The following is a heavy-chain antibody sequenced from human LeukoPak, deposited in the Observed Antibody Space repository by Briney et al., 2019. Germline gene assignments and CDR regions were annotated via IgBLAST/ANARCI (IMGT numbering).Heavy chain of an antibody. J-gene: IGHJ4*02. CDR3: AREALGGGDFDY. CDR1: GFTFSSYA. D-gene: IGHD3-10*01. V-gene: IGHV3-33*01. Sequence: PGGSLRLSCAASGFTFSSYAMHWVRQAPGKGLEWVAVIWYDGSNKYYADSVKGRFTISRDNSKNTLCLQMNRLRAEDTAVYYCAREALGGGDFDYWGQGTLVTVSS. CDR2: IWYDGSNK.